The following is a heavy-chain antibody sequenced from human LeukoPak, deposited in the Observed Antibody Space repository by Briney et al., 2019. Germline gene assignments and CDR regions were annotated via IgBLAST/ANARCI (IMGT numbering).Heavy chain of an antibody. CDR3: ARVGSGWSPSGSYDY. D-gene: IGHD6-19*01. Sequence: ASVKVSCKASGYTFTNIHWVRQAPGQGLEWMGIINPSGGSTSYAQKFQGRVAMTRDMSTSTVYMELSSLRSEDTAVYYCARVGSGWSPSGSYDYWGQGTLVTVSS. V-gene: IGHV1-46*01. CDR1: GYTFTN. J-gene: IGHJ4*02. CDR2: INPSGGST.